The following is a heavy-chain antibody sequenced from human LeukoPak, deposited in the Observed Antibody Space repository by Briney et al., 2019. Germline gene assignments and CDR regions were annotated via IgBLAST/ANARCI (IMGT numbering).Heavy chain of an antibody. CDR3: ASLSGPAVDTYWFDP. J-gene: IGHJ5*02. D-gene: IGHD6-13*01. CDR1: GGSFSAYY. Sequence: KPSETLSLTCGVFGGSFSAYYWSWIRQPPGKGLEWIGEINHSGSTNYNPSLKSRVTISVDTSKSQLSLKLTSVTAADTAVYYCASLSGPAVDTYWFDPWGQGTLVTVSS. V-gene: IGHV4-34*01. CDR2: INHSGST.